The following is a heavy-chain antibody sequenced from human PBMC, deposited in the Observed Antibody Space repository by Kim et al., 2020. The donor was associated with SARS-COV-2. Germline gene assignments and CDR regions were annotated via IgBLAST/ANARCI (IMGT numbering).Heavy chain of an antibody. D-gene: IGHD4-17*01. CDR3: ARADYGDNYYYYHGMDV. Sequence: GGSLRLSCAASGFTFSSYDMHWVRQPTGKGLEWVSAIGTAGDTYYPGSVKGRFTISRENAKNSLYLQMNSLRAGDTAVYYCARADYGDNYYYYHGMDVWGQGTTVTVSS. J-gene: IGHJ6*02. V-gene: IGHV3-13*01. CDR2: IGTAGDT. CDR1: GFTFSSYD.